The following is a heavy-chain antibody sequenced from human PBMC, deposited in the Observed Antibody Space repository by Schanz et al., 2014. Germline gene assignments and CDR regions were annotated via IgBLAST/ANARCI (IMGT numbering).Heavy chain of an antibody. D-gene: IGHD3-10*01. Sequence: QVQLVESGGSVVQPGRSLRLSCAASGFSFNNYGLNWVRQAPGKGLEWVAAISYDGSNSYYADSVKGRFTISRDTSKNKLYLQVSSQRAKDTALYVSAKHRRDNYDSGTFDFEPWGQGTLVTVSS. CDR1: GFSFNNYG. CDR2: ISYDGSNS. CDR3: AKHRRDNYDSGTFDFEP. V-gene: IGHV3-30*18. J-gene: IGHJ5*02.